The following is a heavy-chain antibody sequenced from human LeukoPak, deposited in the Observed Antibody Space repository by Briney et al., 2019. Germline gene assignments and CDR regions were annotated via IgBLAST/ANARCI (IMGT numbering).Heavy chain of an antibody. J-gene: IGHJ4*02. CDR2: INPNSGGR. CDR3: TRDDYGDLDY. Sequence: VASVKVSCKASGGTFSSYAISWVRQAPGQGLEWMGWINPNSGGRNYAQKFQGRVTMTRDTSISTAYMELTRLRSDDTAVYYCTRDDYGDLDYWGQGTLVTVSS. V-gene: IGHV1-2*02. CDR1: GGTFSSYA. D-gene: IGHD4-17*01.